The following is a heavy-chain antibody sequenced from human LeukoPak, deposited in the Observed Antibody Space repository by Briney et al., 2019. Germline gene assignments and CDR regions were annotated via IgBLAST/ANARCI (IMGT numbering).Heavy chain of an antibody. CDR2: FNPENGNT. D-gene: IGHD4-17*01. V-gene: IGHV1-18*01. Sequence: GASVKVSCKASGYSFVGYGITWVRQAPGQGLEWMGWFNPENGNTNYAQKVQGRVTMTADTSTSTSYMELRSLRSDDTAVYYCASKSRDYVQFDYWGQGTLVTVSS. CDR1: GYSFVGYG. J-gene: IGHJ4*02. CDR3: ASKSRDYVQFDY.